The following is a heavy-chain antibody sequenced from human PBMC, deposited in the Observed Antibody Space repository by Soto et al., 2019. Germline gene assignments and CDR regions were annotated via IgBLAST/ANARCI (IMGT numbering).Heavy chain of an antibody. CDR1: GFTFTSSA. Sequence: SVKVSCKASGFTFTSSAVQWVRQARGQRLEWIGWIVVGSGNTNYAQKFQERVTITRDMSTSTAYMELSSLRSEDTAVYYCAADRSGYDILTGYSCYFDYWGQGTLVTVSS. CDR3: AADRSGYDILTGYSCYFDY. J-gene: IGHJ4*02. V-gene: IGHV1-58*01. D-gene: IGHD3-9*01. CDR2: IVVGSGNT.